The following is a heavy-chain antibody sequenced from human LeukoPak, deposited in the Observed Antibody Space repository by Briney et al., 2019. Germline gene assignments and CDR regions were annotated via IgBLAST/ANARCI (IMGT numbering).Heavy chain of an antibody. V-gene: IGHV4-4*07. CDR1: GGSISSYY. CDR2: IYTSGST. J-gene: IGHJ3*02. CDR3: ARGRSSGYSSAFDI. Sequence: SETLSLTCTVSGGSISSYYWSWIRQPAGKGLEWIGRIYTSGSTNYNPSLKSRVTMSVDTSKNQFTLKLTSVTAADTAMYFCARGRSSGYSSAFDIWGQGTMVTVSS. D-gene: IGHD3-22*01.